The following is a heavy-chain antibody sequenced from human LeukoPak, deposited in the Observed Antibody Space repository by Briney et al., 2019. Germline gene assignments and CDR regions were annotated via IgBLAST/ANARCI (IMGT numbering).Heavy chain of an antibody. J-gene: IGHJ6*02. D-gene: IGHD2/OR15-2a*01. V-gene: IGHV3-43*02. CDR3: ATWAFYHGLDV. CDR2: IRADGGRT. CDR1: GFTFGDYA. Sequence: PGGSLRLSCAASGFTFGDYAMHWVRQAPGKGLEWVSLIRADGGRTYYADSVNGRFTISRDNSKNSLYLQMNSLRTDDTALYCCATWAFYHGLDVWGQGSTVTISS.